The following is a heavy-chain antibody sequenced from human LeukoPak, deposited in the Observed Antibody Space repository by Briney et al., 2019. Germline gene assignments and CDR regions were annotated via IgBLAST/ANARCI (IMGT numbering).Heavy chain of an antibody. V-gene: IGHV3-48*02. CDR3: AREVMTTVVTPYFDY. CDR2: ISSSSSTI. CDR1: GFTFSSYS. J-gene: IGHJ4*02. D-gene: IGHD4-23*01. Sequence: PGGSLRLSCAASGFTFSSYSMNWVRQAPGKGLEWVSYISSSSSTIYYADSVKGRFTISRDNAKNSLYPQMNSLRDEDTAVYYCAREVMTTVVTPYFDYWGQGTLVTVSS.